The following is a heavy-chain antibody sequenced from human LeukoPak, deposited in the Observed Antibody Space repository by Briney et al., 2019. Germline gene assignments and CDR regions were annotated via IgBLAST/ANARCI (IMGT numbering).Heavy chain of an antibody. CDR2: IYYSGNT. J-gene: IGHJ4*02. D-gene: IGHD3-10*02. CDR3: ARSTGSTMFIDY. CDR1: GGSISPYY. Sequence: PSETLSLTCPVSGGSISPYYWSWIRQPPGKGLEWLGYIYYSGNTDCNPSLKSRVAISVDTSKNQFSLKLSSVTAADTAVYYCARSTGSTMFIDYWGQGTLVTVSS. V-gene: IGHV4-59*01.